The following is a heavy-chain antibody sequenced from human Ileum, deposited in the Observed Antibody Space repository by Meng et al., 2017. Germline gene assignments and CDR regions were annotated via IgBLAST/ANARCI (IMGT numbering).Heavy chain of an antibody. CDR3: ATNKNKKIDY. CDR2: IFQPGGH. CDR1: RGSLRQWKL. Sequence: VRPQAAGPARAGRSGAHPLPRLHSRGSLRQWKLWELDPPPPGKGMGWVGEIFQPGGHNYNPSPKGRITITEEKSKNQFPPNLSSVPAEDTAVYYCATNKNKKIDYWGQGTLVTVSS. D-gene: IGHD2/OR15-2a*01. J-gene: IGHJ4*02. V-gene: IGHV4/OR15-8*01.